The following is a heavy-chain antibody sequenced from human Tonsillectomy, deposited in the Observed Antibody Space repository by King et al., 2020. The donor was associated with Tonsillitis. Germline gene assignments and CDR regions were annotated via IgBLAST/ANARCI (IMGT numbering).Heavy chain of an antibody. J-gene: IGHJ4*02. CDR1: GFTFSTYS. CDR3: ATTSIAAASSY. V-gene: IGHV3-21*01. Sequence: DVQLVESGGGLVKPGGSLRLSCATSGFTFSTYSMSWVRQAPGKGLELVSSITSSSNYISYADSVTGRFSISRDNAKNSLHLQMNGLRAEDTAMYYCATTSIAAASSYWGQGTLVTVSS. D-gene: IGHD6-13*01. CDR2: ITSSSNYI.